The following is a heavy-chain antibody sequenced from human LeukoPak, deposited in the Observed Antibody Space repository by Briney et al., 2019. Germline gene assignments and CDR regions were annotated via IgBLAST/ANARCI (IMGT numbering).Heavy chain of an antibody. J-gene: IGHJ4*02. CDR1: GYTFTGYY. Sequence: ASVKVSCKASGYTFTGYYMHWVRQAPGQGLEWMGWISPNSGGTNYAQKVQGWVTMTRDTSISTAYMELSRLRSDDTAVYYCATVDMVTFNYWGQGTLVTVSS. D-gene: IGHD5-24*01. V-gene: IGHV1-2*04. CDR3: ATVDMVTFNY. CDR2: ISPNSGGT.